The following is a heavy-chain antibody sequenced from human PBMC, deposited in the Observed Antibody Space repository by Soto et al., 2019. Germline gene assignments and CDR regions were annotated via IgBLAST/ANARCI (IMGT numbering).Heavy chain of an antibody. V-gene: IGHV3-33*08. Sequence: PGGSLRLSCAASGFTFSSYAMHWVRQAPGKGLEWVAAIWYDGTNKYYADSVKGRFTISRDNSKNTLYLQMNSLRAEDTAVYYCAGAGGQPSVWGQGTTVTVSS. CDR2: IWYDGTNK. CDR1: GFTFSSYA. D-gene: IGHD2-8*02. CDR3: AGAGGQPSV. J-gene: IGHJ6*02.